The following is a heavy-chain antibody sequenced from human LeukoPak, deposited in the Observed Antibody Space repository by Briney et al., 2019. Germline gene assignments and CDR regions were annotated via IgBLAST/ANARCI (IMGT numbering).Heavy chain of an antibody. D-gene: IGHD6-13*01. V-gene: IGHV4-59*08. CDR2: IYYSGST. CDR3: ARRAAGTVDY. Sequence: SETLSLTCTVSGGSLSRYYWSWIRQPPGKGLEWIGYIYYSGSTNYNPSLKSRVTISVDTSKNQFSLKLSSVTAADTAVYYCARRAAGTVDYWGQGTLVTVSS. CDR1: GGSLSRYY. J-gene: IGHJ4*02.